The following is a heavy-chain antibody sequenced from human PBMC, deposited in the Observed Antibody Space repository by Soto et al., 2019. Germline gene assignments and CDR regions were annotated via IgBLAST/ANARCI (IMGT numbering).Heavy chain of an antibody. V-gene: IGHV3-30-3*01. CDR2: ISYDGSNK. D-gene: IGHD5-12*01. J-gene: IGHJ4*02. CDR1: GFTFSSYA. Sequence: QVQLVESGGGVVQPGRSLRLSCAASGFTFSSYAMHWVRQAPGKGLEWVAVISYDGSNKYYADSVKGRFTISRDNSKNTRDLKMNSRRAEDTAVYYCARVAVEMATIHVFDYWGQGTLVTVSS. CDR3: ARVAVEMATIHVFDY.